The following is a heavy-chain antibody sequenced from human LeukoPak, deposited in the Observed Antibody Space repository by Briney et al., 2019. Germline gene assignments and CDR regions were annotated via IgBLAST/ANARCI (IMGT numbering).Heavy chain of an antibody. V-gene: IGHV3-23*01. CDR2: IYGSGGGQT. D-gene: IGHD4-17*01. CDR3: AKDVKSDGVWDIDH. Sequence: PGGSLRLSCAASGFTFRDYTMNWVRQAPGKGLECVSGIYGSGGGQTFYADSVRGRFIISRDDSRNLVFLHMDRLRVEDTGLYYCAKDVKSDGVWDIDHWGQGTVVTVSS. J-gene: IGHJ4*02. CDR1: GFTFRDYT.